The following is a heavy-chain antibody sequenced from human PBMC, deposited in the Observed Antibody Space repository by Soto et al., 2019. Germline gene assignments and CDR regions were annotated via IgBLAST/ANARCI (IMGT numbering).Heavy chain of an antibody. CDR1: GFTFSSYA. CDR2: ISGSGGST. J-gene: IGHJ4*02. V-gene: IGHV3-23*01. CDR3: AKDQAKYYYDSSGYYY. D-gene: IGHD3-22*01. Sequence: PGGTLRLSCAASGFTFSSYAVSWVRQAPGKGLEWVSAISGSGGSTYYADSVKGRFTISRDNSKNTLYLQMNSLRAEDTAVYYCAKDQAKYYYDSSGYYYWGQGTLVTVS.